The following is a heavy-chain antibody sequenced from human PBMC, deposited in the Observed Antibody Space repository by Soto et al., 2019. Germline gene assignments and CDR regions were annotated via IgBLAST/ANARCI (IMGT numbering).Heavy chain of an antibody. CDR1: GFPVSYGYY. J-gene: IGHJ4*02. D-gene: IGHD2-2*01. Sequence: QVQLQESGPGLVKPPETLSLTCGVSGFPVSYGYYWGWIRQPPGKGLEWLGSIYQSGKTYYNPSLKSRLTLSMDTSKNEFSLRLRSVTAADTAVYFCARLYCSSVSCYNDYWGPGVLVTVSS. V-gene: IGHV4-38-2*01. CDR3: ARLYCSSVSCYNDY. CDR2: IYQSGKT.